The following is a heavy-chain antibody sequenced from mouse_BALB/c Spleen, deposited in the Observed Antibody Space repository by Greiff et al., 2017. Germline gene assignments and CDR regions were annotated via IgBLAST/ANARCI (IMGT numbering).Heavy chain of an antibody. D-gene: IGHD2-1*01. CDR1: GFTFSSYG. CDR3: ARIYYPTTVAMDY. J-gene: IGHJ4*01. CDR2: INSNGGST. V-gene: IGHV5-6-3*01. Sequence: EVKVVESGGGLVQPGGSLKLSCAASGFTFSSYGMSWVRQTPDKRLELVATINSNGGSTYYPDSVKGRFTISRDNAKNTLYLQMSSLKSEDTAMYYCARIYYPTTVAMDYWGQGTSVTVSS.